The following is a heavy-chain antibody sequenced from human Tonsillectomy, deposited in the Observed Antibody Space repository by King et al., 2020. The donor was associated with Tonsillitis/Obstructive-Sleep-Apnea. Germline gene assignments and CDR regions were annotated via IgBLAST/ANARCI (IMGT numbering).Heavy chain of an antibody. J-gene: IGHJ5*02. CDR3: TRVAEYYDSSGYEGWFDP. Sequence: QLVQSGGGLVQPGRSLRLSCTASGFTFGDYAMSWVRQAPGKGLEWVGFIRSKAYGGTTEYAASVKGRFTITRDDSKSIAYLKMNSLKTEDTAVYYCTRVAEYYDSSGYEGWFDPWGQGTLVTVSS. CDR2: IRSKAYGGTT. CDR1: GFTFGDYA. D-gene: IGHD3-22*01. V-gene: IGHV3-49*04.